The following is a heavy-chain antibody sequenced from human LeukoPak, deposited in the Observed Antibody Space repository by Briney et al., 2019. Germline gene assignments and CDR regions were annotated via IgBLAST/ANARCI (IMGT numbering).Heavy chain of an antibody. D-gene: IGHD4-17*01. J-gene: IGHJ4*02. CDR3: ARVDLDSGDPPDY. Sequence: SETLSLTCTVSGGSISSSSYYWGWIRQPPGKGLEWIGSIYYSGSTYYNPSLKSRVTISVDTSKNRFSLKLSSVTAADTAVYYCARVDLDSGDPPDYWGQGTLVTVSS. CDR2: IYYSGST. CDR1: GGSISSSSYY. V-gene: IGHV4-39*07.